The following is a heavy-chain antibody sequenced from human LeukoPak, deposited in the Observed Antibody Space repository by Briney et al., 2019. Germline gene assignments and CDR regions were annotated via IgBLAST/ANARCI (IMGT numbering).Heavy chain of an antibody. CDR3: AREYCSSTSCYTSDWFDP. J-gene: IGHJ5*02. D-gene: IGHD2-2*02. CDR1: GGTFSSYA. V-gene: IGHV1-69*13. Sequence: SVKVSCKASGGTFSSYAISWVRQAPGQGLEWMGGIIPIFGTANYAQKFQGRVTITADESTSTAYMELSSLRSEDTAVYYCAREYCSSTSCYTSDWFDPWGQGTLVTVSS. CDR2: IIPIFGTA.